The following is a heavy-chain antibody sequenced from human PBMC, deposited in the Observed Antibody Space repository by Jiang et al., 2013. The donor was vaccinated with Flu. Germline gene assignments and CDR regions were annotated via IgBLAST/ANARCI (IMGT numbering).Heavy chain of an antibody. CDR1: GFTLSTYG. Sequence: VQLVESGGGVVQPGGSLRLSCAASGFTLSTYGMHWVRQAPGKGLEWVSMISYDGSAEYYIDSVTGRFTISRDSSKNTLYLQMNSLTAEDTAVYYCARDYRGSAWCNWFDPWGQGTLVTVSS. D-gene: IGHD6-19*01. V-gene: IGHV3-33*05. CDR3: ARDYRGSAWCNWFDP. J-gene: IGHJ5*02. CDR2: ISYDGSAE.